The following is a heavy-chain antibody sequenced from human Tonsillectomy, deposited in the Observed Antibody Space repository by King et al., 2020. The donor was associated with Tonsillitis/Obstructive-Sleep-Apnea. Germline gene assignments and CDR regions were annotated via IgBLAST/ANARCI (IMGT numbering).Heavy chain of an antibody. V-gene: IGHV1-69*01. J-gene: IGHJ5*02. CDR1: GGTFSSYA. CDR3: ARDSFWYGSGSNNWFDP. Sequence: QLVQSGAEVKKPGSSVKVSCKASGGTFSSYAISWVRQAPGQGLEWMGGIISIFGTANYAQKFQGRVTITADESTSTAYMELSSLRSEDTAVDYRARDSFWYGSGSNNWFDPWGQGTLVTVSS. CDR2: IISIFGTA. D-gene: IGHD3-10*01.